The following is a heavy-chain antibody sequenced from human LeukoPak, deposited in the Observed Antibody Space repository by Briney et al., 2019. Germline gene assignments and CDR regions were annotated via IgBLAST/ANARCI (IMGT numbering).Heavy chain of an antibody. J-gene: IGHJ4*02. CDR2: IYHSGST. D-gene: IGHD2/OR15-2a*01. CDR3: ARQYYLIRIDY. Sequence: SETLSLTCTVSGYSISSGYYWGWIRQPPGKGLEWIGSIYHSGSTYYNPSLKSRVTISVDTSKNQFSLKLTSVTAADTAVYYCARQYYLIRIDYWGQGTLVTVSS. CDR1: GYSISSGYY. V-gene: IGHV4-38-2*02.